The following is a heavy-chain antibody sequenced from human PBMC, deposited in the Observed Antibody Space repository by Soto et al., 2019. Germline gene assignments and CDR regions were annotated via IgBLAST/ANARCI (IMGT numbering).Heavy chain of an antibody. D-gene: IGHD2-2*01. J-gene: IGHJ3*02. CDR3: AKDEVVVVPAATRPFDAFDI. CDR2: ISGSGGST. V-gene: IGHV3-23*01. Sequence: GSLRLSCAASGFTFSSYAMSWVRQAPGKGLEWVSAISGSGGSTYYADSVKGRFTISRDNSKNTLYLQMNSLRAEDTAVYYCAKDEVVVVPAATRPFDAFDIWGQGTMVTVSS. CDR1: GFTFSSYA.